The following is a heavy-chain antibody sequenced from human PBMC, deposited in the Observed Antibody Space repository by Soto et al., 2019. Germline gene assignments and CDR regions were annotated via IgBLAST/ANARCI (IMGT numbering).Heavy chain of an antibody. CDR1: GGSISSGDYY. V-gene: IGHV4-30-4*01. D-gene: IGHD3-22*01. CDR3: ARERNNYYDSSGLRWFDP. J-gene: IGHJ5*02. Sequence: PSETLSLTCTVSGGSISSGDYYWSWIRQPPGKGLEWIGYIYYSGSTYYNPSLKSRVTISVDTSKNQFSLKLSSVTAADTAVYYCARERNNYYDSSGLRWFDPWGQGTLVTVSS. CDR2: IYYSGST.